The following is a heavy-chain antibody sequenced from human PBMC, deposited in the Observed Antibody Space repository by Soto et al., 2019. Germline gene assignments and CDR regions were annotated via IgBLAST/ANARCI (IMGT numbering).Heavy chain of an antibody. Sequence: GASVKVSCKASGGTFSSYAISWVRQAPGQGLEWMGGIIPIFGTANYAQKFQGRVTITADESTSTAYMELSSLRSEDTAVYYCASGWYASIAVAGTGLDYYYYGMDVWGQGTTVTVS. CDR3: ASGWYASIAVAGTGLDYYYYGMDV. CDR2: IIPIFGTA. CDR1: GGTFSSYA. J-gene: IGHJ6*02. V-gene: IGHV1-69*13. D-gene: IGHD6-19*01.